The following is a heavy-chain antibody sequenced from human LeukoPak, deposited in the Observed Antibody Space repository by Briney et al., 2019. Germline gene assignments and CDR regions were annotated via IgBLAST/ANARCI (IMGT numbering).Heavy chain of an antibody. V-gene: IGHV1-18*01. CDR2: ISAYNGNT. CDR3: ARASSPYYGDYSQNWFDP. J-gene: IGHJ5*02. CDR1: GYTFTSYG. Sequence: ASVNVSCKASGYTFTSYGISWVRQAPGQGLEWMGWISAYNGNTNYAQKLQGRVNMTTDTSTSTAYMELRSLRSDDTAVYYCARASSPYYGDYSQNWFDPWGQGTLVTVSS. D-gene: IGHD4-17*01.